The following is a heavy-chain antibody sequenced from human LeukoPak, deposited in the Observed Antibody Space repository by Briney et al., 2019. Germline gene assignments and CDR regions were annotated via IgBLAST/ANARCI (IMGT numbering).Heavy chain of an antibody. CDR1: GYTFTSYA. CDR3: AREMLLSIAAQKTDDY. V-gene: IGHV7-4-1*02. D-gene: IGHD6-6*01. J-gene: IGHJ4*02. CDR2: INTNTGNP. Sequence: ASVKVSCKASGYTFTSYAMNWVRQAPGQGLEWMGWINTNTGNPTYAQGFTGRFVLSLDTSVSTAYLQISSLKAEDTAVYYCAREMLLSIAAQKTDDYWGQGTLVTVSS.